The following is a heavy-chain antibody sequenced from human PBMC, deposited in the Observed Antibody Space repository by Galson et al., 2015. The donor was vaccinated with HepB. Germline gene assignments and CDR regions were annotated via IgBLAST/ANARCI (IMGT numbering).Heavy chain of an antibody. J-gene: IGHJ4*02. CDR3: ARVSAWSHFDF. V-gene: IGHV1-8*01. Sequence: SVKVSCKASGYIFTSYDINWVRQATGQGLEWMGWTNPNSGSAGYAQKFQGRVTMTRDISTSTAYMELSSLRFDDTAVYYCARVSAWSHFDFWGQGTLVTVPP. D-gene: IGHD6-19*01. CDR1: GYIFTSYD. CDR2: TNPNSGSA.